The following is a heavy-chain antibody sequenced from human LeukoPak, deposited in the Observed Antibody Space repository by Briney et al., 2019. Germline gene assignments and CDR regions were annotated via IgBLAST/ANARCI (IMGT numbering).Heavy chain of an antibody. J-gene: IGHJ4*02. CDR1: GGSISSSSYY. D-gene: IGHD2-21*01. CDR3: ARVPGGHSFDY. Sequence: SETLSLTCSVSGGSISSSSYYWGWIRQPPGKGLEWIGSFSYSGSTYYNPSLRSRVTISVDTSKNQISLKVSSVTAADTAVYYCARVPGGHSFDYWGQGTLVTVSS. V-gene: IGHV4-39*07. CDR2: FSYSGST.